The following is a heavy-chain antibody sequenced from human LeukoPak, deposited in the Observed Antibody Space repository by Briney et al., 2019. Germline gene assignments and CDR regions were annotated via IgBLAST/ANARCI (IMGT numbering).Heavy chain of an antibody. CDR3: ARALRYFDWLSEGYFDY. D-gene: IGHD3-9*01. J-gene: IGHJ4*02. Sequence: GGSLRLSCAASGFTFSSYAMSWVRQAPGKGLEWVSAISGSGGSTYYADSVKGRFTISRDNSKNTLYLQMNSLRAEDTAVYYCARALRYFDWLSEGYFDYWGQGTLVTVSS. CDR2: ISGSGGST. CDR1: GFTFSSYA. V-gene: IGHV3-23*01.